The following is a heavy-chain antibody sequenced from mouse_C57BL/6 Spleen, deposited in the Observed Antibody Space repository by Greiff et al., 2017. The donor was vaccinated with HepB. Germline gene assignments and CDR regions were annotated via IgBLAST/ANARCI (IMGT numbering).Heavy chain of an antibody. CDR3: ARDRNYYGSRSYFDY. CDR2: ISDGGSYT. D-gene: IGHD1-1*01. V-gene: IGHV5-4*01. CDR1: GFTFSSYA. Sequence: EVKLVESGGGLVKPGGSLKLSCAASGFTFSSYAMSWVRQTPEKRLEWVATISDGGSYTYYPDNVKGRFTISRDNAKNNLYLQMSHLQSDDTAMYYCARDRNYYGSRSYFDYWGQGTTLTVSS. J-gene: IGHJ2*01.